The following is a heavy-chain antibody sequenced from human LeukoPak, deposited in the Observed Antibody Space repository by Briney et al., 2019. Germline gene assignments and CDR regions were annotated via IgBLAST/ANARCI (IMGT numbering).Heavy chain of an antibody. Sequence: SETLSLTCTVYGGSISSYYWSWIRQPPGKGLEWIGYIYYSGSTNYNPSLKSRVTISVDTSKNQFSLKLSSVTAADTAVYYCARGGSSWYKDFDYWGQGTLVTVSS. CDR1: GGSISSYY. D-gene: IGHD6-13*01. CDR2: IYYSGST. CDR3: ARGGSSWYKDFDY. V-gene: IGHV4-59*08. J-gene: IGHJ4*02.